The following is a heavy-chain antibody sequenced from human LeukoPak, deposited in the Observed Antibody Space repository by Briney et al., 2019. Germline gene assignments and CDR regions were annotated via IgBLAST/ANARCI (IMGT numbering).Heavy chain of an antibody. CDR2: IKQDGSEK. V-gene: IGHV3-7*01. CDR1: GFTFSSYW. D-gene: IGHD2-15*01. J-gene: IGHJ4*02. CDR3: ARDRYCSGGSCYSNYFDY. Sequence: PGGSLRLSCAASGFTFSSYWMSWVRQAPGKGLEWVANIKQDGSEKYYVDSVKGRFTISRDNAKNSLYLQMNSLRAEDTAVYYCARDRYCSGGSCYSNYFDYWGQGTLVTVSS.